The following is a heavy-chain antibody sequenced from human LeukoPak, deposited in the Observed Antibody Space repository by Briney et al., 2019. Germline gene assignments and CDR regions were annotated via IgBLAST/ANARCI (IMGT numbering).Heavy chain of an antibody. J-gene: IGHJ1*01. V-gene: IGHV3-48*01. Sequence: GGSLRLSCAASGFTFSSYSMNWVRQAPGKGLEWVSYITTSSDTIYYADSVKGRFTISRDNAKNSLYLQMNSLRAEDTAVYYCARGPYGGNSPQCFQHWGQGTLVTVSS. CDR3: ARGPYGGNSPQCFQH. D-gene: IGHD4-23*01. CDR2: ITTSSDTI. CDR1: GFTFSSYS.